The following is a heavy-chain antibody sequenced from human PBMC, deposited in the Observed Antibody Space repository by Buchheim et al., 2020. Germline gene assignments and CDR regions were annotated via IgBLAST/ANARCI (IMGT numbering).Heavy chain of an antibody. D-gene: IGHD4-23*01. Sequence: QVQLVESGGGVVQPGKSLRLSCIASGFTFSSYGMHWVRQAPGKGLEWVAVISYDGSNKYYADSVKGRFTISRDNSKNTLYLQMNSLRAEDTAVYYCAKDRLTTVVTLVDYWGQGTL. J-gene: IGHJ4*02. CDR2: ISYDGSNK. CDR1: GFTFSSYG. V-gene: IGHV3-30*18. CDR3: AKDRLTTVVTLVDY.